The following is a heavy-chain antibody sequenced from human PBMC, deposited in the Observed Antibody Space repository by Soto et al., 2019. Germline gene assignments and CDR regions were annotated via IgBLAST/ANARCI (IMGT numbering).Heavy chain of an antibody. V-gene: IGHV4-34*01. CDR1: GGSFSGYY. Sequence: SETLSLTCAVYGGSFSGYYWSWIRQPPGKGLEWIGEINHSGSTNYNPSLKSRVTISVDTSKNQFSLKLSSVTAADTAVYYCARGWYHGVYWGQGTLVTVSS. J-gene: IGHJ4*02. CDR3: ARGWYHGVY. D-gene: IGHD2-15*01. CDR2: INHSGST.